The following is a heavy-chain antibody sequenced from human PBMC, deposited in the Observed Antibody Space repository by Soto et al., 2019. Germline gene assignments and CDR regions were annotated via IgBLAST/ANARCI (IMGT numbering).Heavy chain of an antibody. Sequence: SETLSLTCTVSGGSISSGGYYWSWIRQHPGKGLEWIGYIYYSGSTYYNPSLKSRVTISVDTSKNQFSLKLSSVTAADTAVYDCARSRYFAQNDSWGEGALATVSS. V-gene: IGHV4-31*03. D-gene: IGHD1-1*01. CDR3: ARSRYFAQNDS. CDR1: GGSISSGGYY. J-gene: IGHJ4*02. CDR2: IYYSGST.